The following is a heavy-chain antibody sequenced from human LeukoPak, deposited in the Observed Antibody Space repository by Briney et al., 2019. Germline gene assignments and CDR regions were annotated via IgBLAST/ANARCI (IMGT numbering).Heavy chain of an antibody. CDR2: IKQDGSEK. J-gene: IGHJ4*02. V-gene: IGHV3-7*01. Sequence: GGSLRLSCAASGFTFSSYVMSWVRQAPGKGPEWVANIKQDGSEKYYVDSVKGRFTISRDNAKNSLYLQMNSLRAEDTAVYYCASGSRRSDYWGQGTLVTVSS. CDR1: GFTFSSYV. CDR3: ASGSRRSDY. D-gene: IGHD6-13*01.